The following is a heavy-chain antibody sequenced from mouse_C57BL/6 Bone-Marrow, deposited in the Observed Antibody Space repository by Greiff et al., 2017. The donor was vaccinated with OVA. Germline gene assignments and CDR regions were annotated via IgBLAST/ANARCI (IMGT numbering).Heavy chain of an antibody. CDR3: AREGYSHFDY. V-gene: IGHV1-64*01. CDR2: IHPNSGST. J-gene: IGHJ2*01. CDR1: GYTFTSYW. Sequence: VQLQQPGAELVKPGASVTLSCKASGYTFTSYWMHWLKQRPGQGLEWIGMIHPNSGSTNYNEKFKSKATLTVDKSSSTAYMQLSSLTSEDSAVYYCAREGYSHFDYWGQGTTLTVSS. D-gene: IGHD1-1*01.